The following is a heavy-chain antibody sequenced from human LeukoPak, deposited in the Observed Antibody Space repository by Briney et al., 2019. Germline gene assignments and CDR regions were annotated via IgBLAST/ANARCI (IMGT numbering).Heavy chain of an antibody. CDR3: ARVRSVTGFFDY. V-gene: IGHV1-3*01. CDR2: INAGNGNT. J-gene: IGHJ4*02. Sequence: ASVKVSCKASGYAFTSYAMYWVRQAPGQRLEWMGWINAGNGNTKYSQKFQGRVTITRDTSASTAYMELSSLRSEDTAVYYCARVRSVTGFFDYWGQGTLVTVSS. D-gene: IGHD1-20*01. CDR1: GYAFTSYA.